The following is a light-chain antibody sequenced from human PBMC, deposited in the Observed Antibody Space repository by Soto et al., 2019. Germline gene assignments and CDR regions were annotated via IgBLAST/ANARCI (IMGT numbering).Light chain of an antibody. V-gene: IGKV1-39*01. Sequence: DIQMTQSPSSLSASVGDRVTITCRASKSISSYLNWYQQKPGKAPKLLSYTASSLQSGDPSRFSGSGSGTDFTRTISSLQPEDFTTHYCQQSYSTPLTVGGGTKVEIK. J-gene: IGKJ4*01. CDR2: TAS. CDR3: QQSYSTPLT. CDR1: KSISSY.